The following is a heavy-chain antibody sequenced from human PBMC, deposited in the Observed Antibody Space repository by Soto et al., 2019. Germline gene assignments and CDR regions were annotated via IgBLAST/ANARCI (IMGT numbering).Heavy chain of an antibody. J-gene: IGHJ5*02. CDR1: GSSISSSGYY. CDR2: LYYNVGT. V-gene: IGHV4-39*07. Sequence: SETLSLTCTVSGSSISSSGYYWGWIRQPPGRGLEWIGSLYYNVGTYYNPSLKSRVTISADTSKNQFSLMLSSVTAADTAVYYCASGVGSRSYPWGQGTLVTVSS. D-gene: IGHD1-26*01. CDR3: ASGVGSRSYP.